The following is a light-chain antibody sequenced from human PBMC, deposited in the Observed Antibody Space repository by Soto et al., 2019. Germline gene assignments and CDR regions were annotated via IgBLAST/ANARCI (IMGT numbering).Light chain of an antibody. V-gene: IGKV3-20*01. Sequence: EIVLTQSPGTLSLSPGERATLSCRASQSVSSNYVAWYQQKPGQTPKVLIYRASSRATGIPDRFSGSGSGTDFTLTSSRLEPEDFAVYYCQQYNTSPRTFG. J-gene: IGKJ1*01. CDR3: QQYNTSPRT. CDR2: RAS. CDR1: QSVSSNY.